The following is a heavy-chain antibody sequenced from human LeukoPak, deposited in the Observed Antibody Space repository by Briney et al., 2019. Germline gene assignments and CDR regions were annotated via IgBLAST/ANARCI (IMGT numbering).Heavy chain of an antibody. CDR1: GGSISSSSYY. D-gene: IGHD6-13*01. V-gene: IGHV4-39*01. CDR3: ARRSGYSSSWVDY. Sequence: PSETLSLTCTVSGGSISSSSYYWGWIRQPPGKGLEWIGSIYYSGSTYYNPSLKSRVTISVDTSKNQFSLKLSSVTAADTAVYYCARRSGYSSSWVDYWGQGTLVTVSS. CDR2: IYYSGST. J-gene: IGHJ4*02.